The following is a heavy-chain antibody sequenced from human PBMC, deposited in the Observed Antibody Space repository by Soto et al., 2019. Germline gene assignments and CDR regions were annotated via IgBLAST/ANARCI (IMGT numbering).Heavy chain of an antibody. Sequence: QLQLQESGPGLVKPSETLSLTCTVSGGSISSSSYYWGWIRQPPGEGLEWIGSIYYSGSTYYNPSLKSRVTISVDTSKNQFSLKLSSVTAADTAVYYCARHLGGYSSGWSSYWGQGTLVTVSS. CDR2: IYYSGST. CDR1: GGSISSSSYY. V-gene: IGHV4-39*01. CDR3: ARHLGGYSSGWSSY. D-gene: IGHD6-19*01. J-gene: IGHJ4*02.